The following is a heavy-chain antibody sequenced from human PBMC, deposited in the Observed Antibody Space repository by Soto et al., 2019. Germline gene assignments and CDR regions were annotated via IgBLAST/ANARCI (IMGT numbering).Heavy chain of an antibody. J-gene: IGHJ4*02. CDR1: GFSLSTSGVG. CDR2: MYWDDDK. CDR3: AHRRIGVSQWNYGDFDY. D-gene: IGHD3-3*01. V-gene: IGHV2-5*02. Sequence: QITLKESGPTLVKPTQTLTLTCTFSGFSLSTSGVGVGWIRQPPGKPLEGLVIMYWDDDKRYSPSLRSRLTISKDTSKNQVVLIMTNVDPEDTATYFCAHRRIGVSQWNYGDFDYWGQGILVTVSS.